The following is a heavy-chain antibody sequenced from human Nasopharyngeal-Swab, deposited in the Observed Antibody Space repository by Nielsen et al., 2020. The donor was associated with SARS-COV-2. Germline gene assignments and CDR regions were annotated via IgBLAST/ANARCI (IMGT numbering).Heavy chain of an antibody. CDR3: ASKGDCYDSSPWGVDY. D-gene: IGHD3-22*01. Sequence: WIRQPPGKGLVWVSRINSDGSSTSYADSVKGRFTISRDNAKNTLYLQMNSLRAEDTAVYYCASKGDCYDSSPWGVDYWGQGTLVTVSS. J-gene: IGHJ4*02. CDR2: INSDGSST. V-gene: IGHV3-74*01.